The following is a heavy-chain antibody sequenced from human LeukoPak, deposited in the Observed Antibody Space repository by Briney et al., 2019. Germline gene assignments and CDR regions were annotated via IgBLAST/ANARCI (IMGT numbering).Heavy chain of an antibody. J-gene: IGHJ5*02. V-gene: IGHV4-34*01. CDR1: GGSFSDYY. D-gene: IGHD6-13*01. Sequence: SETLSLTCGVSGGSFSDYYWTWIRQSPGKGLEWIGEINHTGYTNYKPSLKRRVTMSVDTSKNQVTLKLTSATAADTAVYFCARGRKVVCSSASCPGWFDPWAQGTLVTVSS. CDR3: ARGRKVVCSSASCPGWFDP. CDR2: INHTGYT.